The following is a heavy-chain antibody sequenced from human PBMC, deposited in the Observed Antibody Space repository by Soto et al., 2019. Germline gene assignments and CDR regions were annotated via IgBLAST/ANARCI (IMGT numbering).Heavy chain of an antibody. V-gene: IGHV3-23*01. CDR3: AKPQWELLD. J-gene: IGHJ4*02. D-gene: IGHD1-26*01. Sequence: PGGSLRLSCAASGLTFSSYSMSWVRQAPGKGLEWVSSISDSGGSTHYADSVTGRFTISRDNAKNTLYLQTNSLRAEDSAVYYCAKPQWELLDWGQGTLVTVSS. CDR1: GLTFSSYS. CDR2: ISDSGGST.